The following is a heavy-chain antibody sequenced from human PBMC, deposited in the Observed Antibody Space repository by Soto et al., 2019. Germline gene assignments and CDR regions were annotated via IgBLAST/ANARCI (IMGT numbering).Heavy chain of an antibody. CDR1: GFTVSSNY. J-gene: IGHJ4*02. Sequence: PGGSLRLSCAASGFTVSSNYMSWVRQAPGKGLEWVSAISGSGGSTHYADSVKGRFTISRDNSKNTLYLQMNSLRAEDTAVYYCAIWYQLDYWGKGTLVTVAS. CDR2: ISGSGGST. CDR3: AIWYQLDY. D-gene: IGHD1-20*01. V-gene: IGHV3-23*01.